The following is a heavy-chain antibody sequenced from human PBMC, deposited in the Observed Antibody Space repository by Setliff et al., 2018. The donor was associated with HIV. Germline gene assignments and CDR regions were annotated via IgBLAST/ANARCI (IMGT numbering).Heavy chain of an antibody. CDR2: IYYSGST. D-gene: IGHD3-3*01. CDR1: GGSTTSGGYY. J-gene: IGHJ4*02. V-gene: IGHV4-31*03. Sequence: PSETLSLTCSVSGGSTTSGGYYWSWIHQHPGKGLEYIGYIYYSGSTYYNPSLKSRVTMSIDTSTQQFFLNVTSVTAADTAVYYCAGFSYNFWVYRFDHWGQGALVTVSS. CDR3: AGFSYNFWVYRFDH.